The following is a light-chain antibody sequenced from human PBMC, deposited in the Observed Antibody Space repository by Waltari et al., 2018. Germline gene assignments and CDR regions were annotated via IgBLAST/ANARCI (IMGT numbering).Light chain of an antibody. CDR1: ETVSSS. Sequence: EIVITQSPATLSVSPGERATLSCRASETVSSSLAWYQQKPGQAPRLLIYDTSIRAAGLPSRFSGSGSGTEFTRTISSMRSEDSAVYYCQQYHDWPRTFGQGTRVEI. V-gene: IGKV3-15*01. J-gene: IGKJ1*01. CDR2: DTS. CDR3: QQYHDWPRT.